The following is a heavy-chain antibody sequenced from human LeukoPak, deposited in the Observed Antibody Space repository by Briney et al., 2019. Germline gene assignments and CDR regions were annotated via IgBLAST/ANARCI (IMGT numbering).Heavy chain of an antibody. CDR2: ISGSSTYI. J-gene: IGHJ4*02. V-gene: IGHV3-21*01. D-gene: IGHD2-21*02. CDR3: ARSCGGDCYSSHRYYFDS. CDR1: GFTFSRFT. Sequence: GGSLRLSCAASGFTFSRFTMNWVRQAPGKGLEWVSPISGSSTYIYYADSVKGRFTISRDDARNSLFLQMNSLRAEDTALYYCARSCGGDCYSSHRYYFDSWGQGSLVTVSS.